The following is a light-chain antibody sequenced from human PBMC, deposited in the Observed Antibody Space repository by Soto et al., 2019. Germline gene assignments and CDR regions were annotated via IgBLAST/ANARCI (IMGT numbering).Light chain of an antibody. Sequence: ERVMTQFPATLSVSPGAKATLSCRASQPVSNNLAWYQQKPGQAPRLLIYFASTRATGVPARFSGSGSGTEFTLTISNLQSEDSAVYYCQQYNKWPLTFGGGTKLETK. CDR2: FAS. CDR1: QPVSNN. J-gene: IGKJ4*01. CDR3: QQYNKWPLT. V-gene: IGKV3-15*01.